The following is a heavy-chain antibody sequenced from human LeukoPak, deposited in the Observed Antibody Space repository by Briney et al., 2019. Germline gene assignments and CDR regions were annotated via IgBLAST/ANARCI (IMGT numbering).Heavy chain of an antibody. CDR1: GFTFNNYA. CDR2: ISGTGATT. D-gene: IGHD3-10*01. V-gene: IGHV3-23*01. J-gene: IGHJ4*02. CDR3: AKDQRFGDLDDY. Sequence: GGSLRLSCAASGFTFNNYAMSWVRQAPGKGLEWVSAISGTGATTYYADSVKGRFAISRDNSKNTLYPQMSSLRAEDTAVYYCAKDQRFGDLDDYRGQGTLVTVSS.